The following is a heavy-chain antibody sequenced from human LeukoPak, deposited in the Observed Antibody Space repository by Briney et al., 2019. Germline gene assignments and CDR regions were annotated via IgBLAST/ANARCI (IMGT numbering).Heavy chain of an antibody. Sequence: PSETLSLTCTVSGGSISSYYWSWTRQPPGKGLEWIGYIYYSGSTNYNPSLKSRVTISVDTSKNQFSLKLSSVTAADTAVYYCARDSGGWSRGDLWFDPWGQGTLVTVSS. CDR3: ARDSGGWSRGDLWFDP. CDR2: IYYSGST. V-gene: IGHV4-59*01. J-gene: IGHJ5*02. D-gene: IGHD6-19*01. CDR1: GGSISSYY.